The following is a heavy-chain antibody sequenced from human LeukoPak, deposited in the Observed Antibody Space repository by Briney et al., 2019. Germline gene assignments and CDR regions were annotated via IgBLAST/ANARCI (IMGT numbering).Heavy chain of an antibody. Sequence: PSQTLSLTCTVSGGSFSSGDYYWSWIRQPPGKGLEWIWYIYYSGSTYYNPSLKSRVTISVDTSKNQFSLKLSSVTAADTAVYYCARALRGEGDFDYWGQGTLVTVSS. D-gene: IGHD3-10*01. V-gene: IGHV4-30-4*01. J-gene: IGHJ4*02. CDR3: ARALRGEGDFDY. CDR2: IYYSGST. CDR1: GGSFSSGDYY.